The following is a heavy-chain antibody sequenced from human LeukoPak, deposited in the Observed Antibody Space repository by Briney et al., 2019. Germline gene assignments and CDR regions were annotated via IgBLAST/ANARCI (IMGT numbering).Heavy chain of an antibody. V-gene: IGHV4-59*01. CDR2: IYYSGNT. CDR1: GGSISSYY. Sequence: SETLSLTCTVSGGSISSYYWSWIRQPPGKGLEWIGYIYYSGNTNYNPSLKSRITMSVDTSKNHFSLRLSSVTAADTAVYYCARGGGPPSNFDYWGQGTLVTVSS. J-gene: IGHJ4*02. D-gene: IGHD3-16*01. CDR3: ARGGGPPSNFDY.